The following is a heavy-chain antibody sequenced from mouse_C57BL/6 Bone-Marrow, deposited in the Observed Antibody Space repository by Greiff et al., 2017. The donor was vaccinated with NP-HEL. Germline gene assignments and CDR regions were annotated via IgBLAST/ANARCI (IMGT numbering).Heavy chain of an antibody. CDR2: ISAGGSYT. V-gene: IGHV5-4*01. Sequence: EVHLVESGGGLVKPGGSLKLSCAASGFTFSSYAMSWVRQTPEKRLEWVATISAGGSYTYYPDNVKGRFTISRDNAKNNLYLQMSHLKSEDTAVYYCARCPLYGSTYFDYWDQGTTLTVSS. D-gene: IGHD1-1*01. CDR3: ARCPLYGSTYFDY. J-gene: IGHJ2*01. CDR1: GFTFSSYA.